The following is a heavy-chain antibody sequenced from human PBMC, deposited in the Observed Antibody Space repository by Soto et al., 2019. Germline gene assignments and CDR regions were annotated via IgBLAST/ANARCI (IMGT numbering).Heavy chain of an antibody. D-gene: IGHD2-21*02. Sequence: QVELVQSGAEVKKPGSSVKVSCKASGGTFSSYAISWVRQSPGQGLEWMGGIIPIFGTANYAQKFQGRITITADESTSTAYMELSSLRSEDTAVYYCASGEAYCGGDCSNFDLWGRGTLVTVS. CDR2: IIPIFGTA. V-gene: IGHV1-69*12. J-gene: IGHJ2*01. CDR1: GGTFSSYA. CDR3: ASGEAYCGGDCSNFDL.